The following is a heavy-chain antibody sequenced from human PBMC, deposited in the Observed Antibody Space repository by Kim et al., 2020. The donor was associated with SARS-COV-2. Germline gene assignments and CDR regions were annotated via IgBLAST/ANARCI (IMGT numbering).Heavy chain of an antibody. CDR1: VGSFSGYR. J-gene: IGHJ6*02. V-gene: IGHV4-34*01. D-gene: IGHD2-21*01. CDR2: INHSGAT. CDR3: ARGRAGVLPSPILGLGPYYEYYALDV. Sequence: SETLSLTCAVYVGSFSGYRWTWIRQSPGKGLEWIGEINHSGATNYNPSLKSRVAISVDTSKNQFSLKVKSVTAADTAVYFCARGRAGVLPSPILGLGPYYEYYALDVWRQGTTVSVSS.